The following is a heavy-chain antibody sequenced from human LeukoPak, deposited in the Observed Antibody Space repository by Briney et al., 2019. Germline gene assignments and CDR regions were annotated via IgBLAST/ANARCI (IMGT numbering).Heavy chain of an antibody. CDR1: GGSFSGFY. D-gene: IGHD6-13*01. J-gene: IGHJ4*02. CDR2: IHHSGST. CDR3: ARMREIAATGISGGDC. V-gene: IGHV4-34*01. Sequence: SETLSLTCAVYGGSFSGFYWSWIRQPPGKGLEWIGEIHHSGSTNYNPSLKSRVTISVDTSKNQFSLKLSSVTAADTAVYYCARMREIAATGISGGDCWGQGTLVTVSS.